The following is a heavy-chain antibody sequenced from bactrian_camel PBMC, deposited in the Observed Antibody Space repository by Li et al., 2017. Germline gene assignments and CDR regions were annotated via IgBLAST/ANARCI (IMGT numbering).Heavy chain of an antibody. D-gene: IGHD2*01. CDR2: YINTRGA. Sequence: HVQLVESGGGVVQPGGSLRLSCAASAPTYSINCMGWFRQAPGKQREEVAVVYINTRGAKYADSVKGRFTVSRDNANNTVNLMMNSLKPEDTAMYYCAANFGPYCSGPYLARRANFLGQGTQVTVS. V-gene: IGHV3S53*01. J-gene: IGHJ4*01. CDR1: APTYSINC.